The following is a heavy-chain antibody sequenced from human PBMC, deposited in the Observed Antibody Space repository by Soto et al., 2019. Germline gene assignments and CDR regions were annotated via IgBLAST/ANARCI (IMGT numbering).Heavy chain of an antibody. D-gene: IGHD6-19*01. Sequence: PSETLSLTCAVYGGSFSGYYWSWIRQPPGKGLEWIGEINHSGSTNYNPSLKSRVTISVHTSNSQFSLKLSSVTAADTAVYYCARGLITGSHYSGGWYYFDSWGQGTQVTVSS. CDR2: INHSGST. CDR3: ARGLITGSHYSGGWYYFDS. V-gene: IGHV4-34*01. J-gene: IGHJ4*02. CDR1: GGSFSGYY.